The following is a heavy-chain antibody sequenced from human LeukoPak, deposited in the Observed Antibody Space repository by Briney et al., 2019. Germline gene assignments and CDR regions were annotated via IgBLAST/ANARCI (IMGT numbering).Heavy chain of an antibody. D-gene: IGHD3-22*01. J-gene: IGHJ4*02. Sequence: SVKVSCKASGGTFSSYAISWVRQAPGQGLEWMGGIIPIFGTANYAQKFQGRVTITADKSTSTAYMELSSLRSEDTAVYYCARDSHYYDSSSFDYWGQGTLVTVSS. CDR2: IIPIFGTA. V-gene: IGHV1-69*06. CDR3: ARDSHYYDSSSFDY. CDR1: GGTFSSYA.